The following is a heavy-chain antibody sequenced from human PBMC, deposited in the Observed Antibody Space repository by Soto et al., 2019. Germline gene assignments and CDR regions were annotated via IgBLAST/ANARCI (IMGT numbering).Heavy chain of an antibody. J-gene: IGHJ4*02. CDR1: GGTFSSYA. D-gene: IGHD3-10*01. CDR3: ASWDRMVRGVHLFDY. Sequence: QVQLVQSGAEVKKPGSSVKVSCKASGGTFSSYAFSWVRQAPGQGLEWMGGIIPIFGTANYAQKFQGRVTITADESTSTAYMELSSLRSEDTAVYYCASWDRMVRGVHLFDYWGQGTLVTVSS. CDR2: IIPIFGTA. V-gene: IGHV1-69*01.